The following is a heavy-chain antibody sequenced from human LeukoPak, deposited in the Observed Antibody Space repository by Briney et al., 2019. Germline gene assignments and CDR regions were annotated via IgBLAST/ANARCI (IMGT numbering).Heavy chain of an antibody. CDR3: ARRRVEMAPITEGSWFDS. CDR1: GGSISRYY. Sequence: SETLSLTCTVSGGSISRYYWSWLPQPPGRGLQCIGSTSYSGRANYHPSLKDRVTVSLDTSKTQFYLKVTSVTAADTAVYYCARRRVEMAPITEGSWFDSWGQGTPVTVSS. D-gene: IGHD5-24*01. J-gene: IGHJ5*01. V-gene: IGHV4-59*08. CDR2: TSYSGRA.